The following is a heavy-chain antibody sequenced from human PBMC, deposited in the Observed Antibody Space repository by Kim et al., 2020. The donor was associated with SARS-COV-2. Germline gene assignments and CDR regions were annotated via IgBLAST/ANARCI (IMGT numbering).Heavy chain of an antibody. V-gene: IGHV4-34*13. J-gene: IGHJ4*02. CDR3: ARGLGFLEWLPNFDY. D-gene: IGHD3-3*02. Sequence: PSLKSRVTISVDSSKNQFSLKLGSVTAADTAVYYCARGLGFLEWLPNFDYWGQGTLVTVSS.